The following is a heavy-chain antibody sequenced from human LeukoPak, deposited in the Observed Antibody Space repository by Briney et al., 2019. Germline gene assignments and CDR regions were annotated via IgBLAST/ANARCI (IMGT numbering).Heavy chain of an antibody. CDR3: ARDVGSLSY. J-gene: IGHJ4*02. D-gene: IGHD1-26*01. CDR2: IDNYNSTT. V-gene: IGHV3-74*01. Sequence: GGSLRLSCAVSGFTFSSYWMHWVRQAPGKGLVWVSDIDNYNSTTIYADSVKGRFTISSDNVKSTVYLQMNSLRAEDTAVYYCARDVGSLSYWGQGTLVTVSS. CDR1: GFTFSSYW.